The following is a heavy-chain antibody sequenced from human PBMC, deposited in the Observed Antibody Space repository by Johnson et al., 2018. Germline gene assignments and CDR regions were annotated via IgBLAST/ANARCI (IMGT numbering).Heavy chain of an antibody. CDR2: VIPVFGTR. D-gene: IGHD1/OR15-1a*01. CDR3: ATDQQWNYYYYAMDV. Sequence: QLVESGAEVKKPGSSVTVSCKASGGTFSSYGIRWVRQAPGQGLEWMGGVIPVFGTRNYAQNFQGRNTITADESTSTAYTELSSLKSEDTAMYYCATDQQWNYYYYAMDVWGRGTTVTVSS. J-gene: IGHJ6*02. V-gene: IGHV1-69*01. CDR1: GGTFSSYG.